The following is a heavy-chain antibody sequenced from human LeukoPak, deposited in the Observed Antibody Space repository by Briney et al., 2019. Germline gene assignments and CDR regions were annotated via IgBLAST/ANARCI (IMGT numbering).Heavy chain of an antibody. CDR2: INPNSGGT. V-gene: IGHV1-2*02. Sequence: ASVKVSCKASGYTFTSYYMHWVRQAPGQGLEWMGWINPNSGGTNYAQKFQGRVTMTRDTSISTAYMELSRLRSDDTAVYYCARRSGSYYSDWFDPWGQGTLVTVSS. CDR3: ARRSGSYYSDWFDP. CDR1: GYTFTSYY. J-gene: IGHJ5*02. D-gene: IGHD1-26*01.